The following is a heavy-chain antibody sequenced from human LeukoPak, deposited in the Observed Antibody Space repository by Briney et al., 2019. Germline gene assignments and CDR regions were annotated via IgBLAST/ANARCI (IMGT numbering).Heavy chain of an antibody. J-gene: IGHJ4*02. D-gene: IGHD3-3*01. CDR1: GGSFSGYY. Sequence: ASETLSLTCAVYGGSFSGYYWSWIRQPPGKGLEWNGEINHSGSTNYNPSLKSRVTISVDTSKNQFSLKLSSVTAADTAVYYCARDDTIFGWHYWGQGTLVTVSS. CDR2: INHSGST. CDR3: ARDDTIFGWHY. V-gene: IGHV4-34*01.